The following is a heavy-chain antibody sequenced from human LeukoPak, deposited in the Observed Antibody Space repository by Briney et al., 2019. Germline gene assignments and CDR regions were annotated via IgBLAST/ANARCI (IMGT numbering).Heavy chain of an antibody. Sequence: GGSLRLSCAASGFTFDDYAMHWVRQAPGKGLEWVSLISGDGGSTYYADSVKGRFTISRDNSKNSLYLQMNSLRTEDTALYYCAKDSYSSSWYVDFDYWGQGTLVTVSP. D-gene: IGHD6-13*01. J-gene: IGHJ4*02. CDR2: ISGDGGST. CDR3: AKDSYSSSWYVDFDY. V-gene: IGHV3-43*02. CDR1: GFTFDDYA.